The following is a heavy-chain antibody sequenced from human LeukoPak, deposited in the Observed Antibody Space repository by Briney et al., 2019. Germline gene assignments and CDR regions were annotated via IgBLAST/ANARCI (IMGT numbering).Heavy chain of an antibody. CDR3: ARFTPDSGHPRFVDY. CDR1: GGSFRGYF. Sequence: PSETLSLTCVVNGGSFRGYFWTWIRQPPGKGLEWLGEMNHSGSTTYNPSPKSRVTISVDTSMNQFSLKLSSVTAADRAVYYCARFTPDSGHPRFVDYWGQGTLVTVSS. J-gene: IGHJ4*02. V-gene: IGHV4-34*01. D-gene: IGHD1-26*01. CDR2: MNHSGST.